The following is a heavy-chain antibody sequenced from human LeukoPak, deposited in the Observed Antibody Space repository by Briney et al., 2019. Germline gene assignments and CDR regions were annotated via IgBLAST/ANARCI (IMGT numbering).Heavy chain of an antibody. D-gene: IGHD6-13*01. V-gene: IGHV3-23*01. J-gene: IGHJ3*02. CDR1: GFTFSSYA. CDR2: ISGSGGST. Sequence: PGGSLRLSCAASGFTFSSYAMSWVRQAPGKGLEWVSAISGSGGSTYYADSVKGRFTISRDNSKNTLYLQMNSLRAEDTAVYYCAKDPIAAAGTRSAFDIWGQGTMVTVSS. CDR3: AKDPIAAAGTRSAFDI.